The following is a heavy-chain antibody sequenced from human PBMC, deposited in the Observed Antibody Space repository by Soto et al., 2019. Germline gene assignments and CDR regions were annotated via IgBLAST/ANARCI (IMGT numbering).Heavy chain of an antibody. CDR1: GGSISRYY. Sequence: PSETLSLTCSVSGGSISRYYWSWIRQSPGKGLEWIGYIFNSGRSGSTNYNPSLKSRVTISVDTSKNQFSLKLNSVTAADTAVYYCAKTALGWFDPWGQGTLVTVSS. D-gene: IGHD1-1*01. CDR3: AKTALGWFDP. V-gene: IGHV4-59*01. J-gene: IGHJ5*02. CDR2: IFNSGRSGST.